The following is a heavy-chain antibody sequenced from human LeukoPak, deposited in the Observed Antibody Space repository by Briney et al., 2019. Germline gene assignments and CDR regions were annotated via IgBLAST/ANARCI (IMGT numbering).Heavy chain of an antibody. CDR2: ITRKSYGGTT. CDR1: GHTSDDYT. D-gene: IGHD3-3*01. J-gene: IGHJ4*02. V-gene: IGHV3-49*04. Sequence: GGSLRLSCTASGHTSDDYTVTWVRQAPGKGLEWVGFITRKSYGGTTEYAASVKGRFTISRDDSKSIAYLEMSSLKTEDTGVYYCSHSGKYDFWSGTFRGQGTLVIVSS. CDR3: SHSGKYDFWSGTF.